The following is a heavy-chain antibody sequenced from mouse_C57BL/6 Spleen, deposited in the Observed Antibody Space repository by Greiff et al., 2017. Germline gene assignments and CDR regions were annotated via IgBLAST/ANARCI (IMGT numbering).Heavy chain of an antibody. J-gene: IGHJ1*03. CDR1: GYTFTSYW. V-gene: IGHV1-64*01. Sequence: QVQLQQPGAELVKPGASVKLSCKASGYTFTSYWMHWVKQRPGQGLEWIGMIHPNSGSTNYNEKFKSKATLTVDKSSSTAYMQLSSLTSEDSAVYYCARAIYYVPLYWYFDVWGTGTTVTVSS. CDR3: ARAIYYVPLYWYFDV. CDR2: IHPNSGST. D-gene: IGHD2-1*01.